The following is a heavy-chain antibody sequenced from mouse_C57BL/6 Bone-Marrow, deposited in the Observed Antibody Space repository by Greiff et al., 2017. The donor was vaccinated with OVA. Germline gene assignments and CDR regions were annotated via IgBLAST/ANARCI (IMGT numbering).Heavy chain of an antibody. V-gene: IGHV14-3*01. CDR1: GYTITNTY. J-gene: IGHJ2*01. Sequence: EVQLQQSVAELVRPGASVKLSCTASGYTITNTYMHWVKQSPEQGLEWIGSINPTNGGTRYAPKFQGKATLTADPSSNTAYLELRSLTSEDTAVYYCARCIYNAGVGDWGQGTTLTVSA. CDR3: ARCIYNAGVGD. CDR2: INPTNGGT. D-gene: IGHD1-1*01.